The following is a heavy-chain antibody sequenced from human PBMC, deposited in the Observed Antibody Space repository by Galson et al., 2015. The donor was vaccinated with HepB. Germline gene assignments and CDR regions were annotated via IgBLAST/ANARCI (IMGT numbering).Heavy chain of an antibody. D-gene: IGHD3-22*01. J-gene: IGHJ3*02. V-gene: IGHV1-58*02. CDR2: IVVGSGNT. CDR3: AADITSYYYDSSGPYAFDI. CDR1: GFTFTSSA. Sequence: SVKVSCKASGFTFTSSAMQWVRQARGQRLEWIGWIVVGSGNTNYAQKFQERVTITRDMSTSTAYMELSSLRSEDTAVYYCAADITSYYYDSSGPYAFDIWGQGTMVTVSS.